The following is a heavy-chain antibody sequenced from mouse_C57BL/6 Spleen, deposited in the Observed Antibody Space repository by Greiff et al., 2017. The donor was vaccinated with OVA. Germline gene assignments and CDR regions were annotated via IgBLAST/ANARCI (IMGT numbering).Heavy chain of an antibody. CDR2: IYPSDSYT. D-gene: IGHD1-1*01. J-gene: IGHJ3*01. CDR1: GYTFTSYW. CDR3: ARGGYGSSFLFAY. V-gene: IGHV1-69*01. Sequence: QVQLQQPGAELVMPGASVKLSCKASGYTFTSYWMHWVKQRPGQGLEWIGEIYPSDSYTNYNQKFKGKSTLTVDKSSSTAYMQLSSLTSEDSAVYYCARGGYGSSFLFAYWGQGTLVTVSA.